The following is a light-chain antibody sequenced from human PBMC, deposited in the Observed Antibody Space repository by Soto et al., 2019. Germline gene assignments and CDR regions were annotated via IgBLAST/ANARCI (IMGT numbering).Light chain of an antibody. Sequence: QSVLTQPPSVSAAPGQRGTISCSGSSSNVEHNYVSWYQQLPGTAPKFLIYDNYKRPSGIPDRFSGSKSGTSATLGITGLQTGDEADYYCGALDSSLTTYVFGTGTKVTVL. CDR1: SSNVEHNY. CDR2: DNY. V-gene: IGLV1-51*01. CDR3: GALDSSLTTYV. J-gene: IGLJ1*01.